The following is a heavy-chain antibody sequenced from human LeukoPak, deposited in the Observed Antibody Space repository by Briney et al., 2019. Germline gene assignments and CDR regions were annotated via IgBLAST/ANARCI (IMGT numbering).Heavy chain of an antibody. D-gene: IGHD2-2*01. V-gene: IGHV1-8*01. Sequence: ASVKVSCKASGYIFTRYDINWVRQAPGQGLEWMGWLNPNSGNTGYAQKFQGRVTITRNTSMSTAYMELSGLRSEDTAVYYCARGLNVPAALYYYYYYMDVWGKGTTVTVSS. J-gene: IGHJ6*03. CDR1: GYIFTRYD. CDR2: LNPNSGNT. CDR3: ARGLNVPAALYYYYYYMDV.